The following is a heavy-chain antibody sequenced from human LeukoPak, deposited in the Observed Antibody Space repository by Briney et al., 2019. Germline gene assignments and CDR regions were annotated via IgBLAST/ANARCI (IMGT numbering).Heavy chain of an antibody. J-gene: IGHJ4*02. CDR1: GGSISSYY. Sequence: PSETLSLTCTVSGGSISSYYWSWIRQPPGKGLEWIGYIYYSGSTNYNPSLKSRVTISVDTSKNQFSLKLSSVTAADTAVYYCARDSKWELLNFDYWGQGTLVTVSS. V-gene: IGHV4-59*01. CDR2: IYYSGST. D-gene: IGHD1-26*01. CDR3: ARDSKWELLNFDY.